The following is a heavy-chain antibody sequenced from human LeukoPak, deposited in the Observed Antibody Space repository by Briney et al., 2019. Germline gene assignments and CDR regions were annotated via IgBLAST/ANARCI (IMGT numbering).Heavy chain of an antibody. CDR3: ARHRRFWSGYYDY. Sequence: GGSLRLSCAASGFTFDDYAMSWVRQAPGKGLEWVSGINWSGVSTGYADSVKGRFTISRDNTKNSLFLQMNSLRAEDTAVYYCARHRRFWSGYYDYWGQGTLVTVSS. J-gene: IGHJ4*02. CDR2: INWSGVST. V-gene: IGHV3-20*04. CDR1: GFTFDDYA. D-gene: IGHD3-3*01.